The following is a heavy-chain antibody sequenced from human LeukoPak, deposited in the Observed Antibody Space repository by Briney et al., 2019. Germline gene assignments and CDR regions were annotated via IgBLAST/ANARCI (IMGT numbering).Heavy chain of an antibody. Sequence: SVKVSCKASGGTFSSYAISWVRQAPGQGLEWMGGIIPIFGTANYAQKFQGRVTITADESTSTAYMVLRSLRSDDTAVYYCARRQGTTLSFDYWGQGTLVTVSS. CDR2: IIPIFGTA. CDR3: ARRQGTTLSFDY. J-gene: IGHJ4*02. CDR1: GGTFSSYA. D-gene: IGHD1-1*01. V-gene: IGHV1-69*01.